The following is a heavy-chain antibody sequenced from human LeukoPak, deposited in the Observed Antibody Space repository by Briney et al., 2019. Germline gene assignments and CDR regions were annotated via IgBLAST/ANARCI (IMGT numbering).Heavy chain of an antibody. J-gene: IGHJ5*02. V-gene: IGHV3-13*01. CDR1: GFTFSIND. CDR3: ASGINTVRGVISPVDL. CDR2: IGTAADT. D-gene: IGHD3-10*01. Sequence: GGSLRLSCAASGFTFSINDMHWVRQATGEGLEWVSGIGTAADTYYADSVKGRFTISRENAKNSLYLHMNSLRAGDTAVYYCASGINTVRGVISPVDLWGQGTLVTVSS.